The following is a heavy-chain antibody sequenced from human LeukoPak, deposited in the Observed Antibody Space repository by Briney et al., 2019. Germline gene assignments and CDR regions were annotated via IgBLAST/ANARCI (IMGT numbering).Heavy chain of an antibody. CDR2: IYYSGST. J-gene: IGHJ6*03. CDR3: AREVAATNYYYYYMDV. D-gene: IGHD2-15*01. Sequence: PSETLSLTCTVSGGSISSYYWSWIRQPPGKGLEWIGYIYYSGSTNYNPSLKSRVTISVDTSKNQFSLKLSSVTAADTAVYYCAREVAATNYYYYYMDVWGKGTTVTISS. V-gene: IGHV4-59*01. CDR1: GGSISSYY.